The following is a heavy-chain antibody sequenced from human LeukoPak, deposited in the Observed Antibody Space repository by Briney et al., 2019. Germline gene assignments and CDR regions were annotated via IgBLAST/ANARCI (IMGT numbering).Heavy chain of an antibody. CDR2: IYHGGST. Sequence: SETLSLTCAVSGGSISSSNWWSWVRQPPGKGLEWIGEIYHGGSTTYNPSLKSRVTISVDKSKNQLSLKLSSVTAADTAVYYCARVSLLAAATDYWGQGTLVTVSS. CDR1: GGSISSSNW. J-gene: IGHJ4*02. CDR3: ARVSLLAAATDY. V-gene: IGHV4-4*02. D-gene: IGHD6-13*01.